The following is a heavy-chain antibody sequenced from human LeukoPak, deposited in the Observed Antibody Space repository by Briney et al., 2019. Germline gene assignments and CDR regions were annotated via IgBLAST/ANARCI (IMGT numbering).Heavy chain of an antibody. CDR3: ARVRGVGFRTADY. Sequence: GGSLSLSCAASGFTFTNYMMEWVRQAPGKGMGWVGVILEEGRYKYYADSVKGRFTISRHNSNNTLFLQMNSLTDDDPAIYYCARVRGVGFRTADYWGQGTLLTVSS. J-gene: IGHJ4*02. CDR2: ILEEGRYK. CDR1: GFTFTNYM. D-gene: IGHD1-14*01. V-gene: IGHV3-30*04.